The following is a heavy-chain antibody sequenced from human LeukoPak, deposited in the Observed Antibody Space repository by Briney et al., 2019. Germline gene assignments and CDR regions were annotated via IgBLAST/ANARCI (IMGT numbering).Heavy chain of an antibody. Sequence: SGGSLRLSCAASGFTFSTFAMIWVRQPPGKGLEWVSSIFPSGGEIHYADSVRGRFTISRDNSKSTLSLQMNSLRAEDTAVYYCAKEVRVRGVYYYMDVWGKGTTVTISS. CDR2: IFPSGGEI. CDR3: AKEVRVRGVYYYMDV. D-gene: IGHD3-10*01. CDR1: GFTFSTFA. V-gene: IGHV3-23*01. J-gene: IGHJ6*03.